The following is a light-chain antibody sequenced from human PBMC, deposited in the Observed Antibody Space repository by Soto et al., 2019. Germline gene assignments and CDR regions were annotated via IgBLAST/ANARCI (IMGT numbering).Light chain of an antibody. Sequence: QSVLTQPASVSGSPGQSITISCTGTSSDVGYYNYVSWYQHHPGKAPKLMIYEVSNRPSGVSNRFSGSKSGNTASLTISGLQAEDGADYYCSSYTSSSPHVVFGGGTKLTVL. J-gene: IGLJ2*01. CDR1: SSDVGYYNY. V-gene: IGLV2-14*01. CDR2: EVS. CDR3: SSYTSSSPHVV.